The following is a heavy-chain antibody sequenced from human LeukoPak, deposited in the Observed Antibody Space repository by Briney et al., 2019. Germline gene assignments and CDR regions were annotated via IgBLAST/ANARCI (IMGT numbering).Heavy chain of an antibody. Sequence: GGSLRLSCTASGFTFGDYAMSWVRQAPGKGLEWVGFIRSKAYGGTTEYAASVKGRFTISRDDSKSIAYLQMNGLKTEDTAVYYCTRARGSGWSGGYWGQGTLVTVSS. J-gene: IGHJ4*02. V-gene: IGHV3-49*04. CDR2: IRSKAYGGTT. CDR1: GFTFGDYA. CDR3: TRARGSGWSGGY. D-gene: IGHD6-19*01.